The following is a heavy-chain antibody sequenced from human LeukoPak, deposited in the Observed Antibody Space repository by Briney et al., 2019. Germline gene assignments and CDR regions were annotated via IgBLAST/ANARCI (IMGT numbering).Heavy chain of an antibody. CDR1: GFTVSSNY. J-gene: IGHJ4*02. Sequence: GGSPRLSCAASGFTVSSNYMSWVRQAPGKGLEWVSVIYSGGSTYYADSVKGRFTISRDNSKNTLYLQMNSLRAEDTAVYYCARVRARITMVRGVLLGYFDYWGQGTLVTVSS. CDR2: IYSGGST. D-gene: IGHD3-10*01. CDR3: ARVRARITMVRGVLLGYFDY. V-gene: IGHV3-53*01.